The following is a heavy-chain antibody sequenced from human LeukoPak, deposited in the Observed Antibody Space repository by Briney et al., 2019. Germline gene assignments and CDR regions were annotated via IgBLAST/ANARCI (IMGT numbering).Heavy chain of an antibody. CDR3: ARVAVAGPTGWFDS. J-gene: IGHJ5*01. D-gene: IGHD6-19*01. V-gene: IGHV3-21*01. CDR2: ISSTSAYI. Sequence: GGSLRLSCAASGFALRSYTVTWVRQAPGKGLEWVSSISSTSAYIYYAESMKGRFSISRDNVDNVVHLQMSSLRNEDTAFYYCARVAVAGPTGWFDSWGQGTLVTVSS. CDR1: GFALRSYT.